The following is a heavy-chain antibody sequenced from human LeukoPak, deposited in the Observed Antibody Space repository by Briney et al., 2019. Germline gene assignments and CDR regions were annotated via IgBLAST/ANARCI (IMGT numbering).Heavy chain of an antibody. CDR1: GYSFTTYW. Sequence: GESLKISCKVSGYSFTTYWIGWVRPMPGKGLEWMGIIYPGDSDTRYSPSFQGQVTISADKSISTAYLQWSSLKASDTAMYYCASGRGYSYGLSYFDYWGQGTLVTVSS. D-gene: IGHD5-18*01. CDR2: IYPGDSDT. V-gene: IGHV5-51*01. J-gene: IGHJ4*02. CDR3: ASGRGYSYGLSYFDY.